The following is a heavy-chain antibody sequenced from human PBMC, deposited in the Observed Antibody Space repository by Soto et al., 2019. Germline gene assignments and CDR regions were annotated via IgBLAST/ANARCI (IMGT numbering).Heavy chain of an antibody. CDR3: ARRVVAATMGYYYGMDV. J-gene: IGHJ6*02. CDR1: GGSISSSIYY. Sequence: SETLSLTCTVSGGSISSSIYYWGWIRQPPGKGLEWIGSIYYSGSTYYNPSLKSRVTISVDTSKNQFSLKLSSVTAADTAVYYCARRVVAATMGYYYGMDVWGQGTTVTVSS. CDR2: IYYSGST. D-gene: IGHD2-15*01. V-gene: IGHV4-39*01.